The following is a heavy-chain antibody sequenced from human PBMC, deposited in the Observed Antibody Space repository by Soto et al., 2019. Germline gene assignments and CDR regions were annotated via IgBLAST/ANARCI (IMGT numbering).Heavy chain of an antibody. D-gene: IGHD2-15*01. CDR1: GFTFSSYG. J-gene: IGHJ4*02. Sequence: QVQLVESGGGVVQPGRSLRLSCAAYGFTFSSYGMHWVRQAPGKGLEWVAVISYDGSNKNYADSVKGRFTISRDNTKNRRDLQMNFLRAEDRAVYYCAVRWWVTGGYYFDYWGQGTLVTVSS. CDR2: ISYDGSNK. CDR3: AVRWWVTGGYYFDY. V-gene: IGHV3-33*08.